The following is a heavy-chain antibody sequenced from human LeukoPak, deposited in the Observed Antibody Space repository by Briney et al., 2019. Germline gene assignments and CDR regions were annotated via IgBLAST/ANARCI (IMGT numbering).Heavy chain of an antibody. CDR2: MNPNSGNT. CDR3: ARSRLIMITSGGANWFDP. J-gene: IGHJ5*02. CDR1: GYTFTSYD. V-gene: IGHV1-8*01. Sequence: ASVKVSCKASGYTFTSYDINWVRQATGQGLAWMGWMNPNSGNTDYAQKLQGRVTMTRNTPIRTAYIELSRLRSAQTAVYYCARSRLIMITSGGANWFDPWGQGTLVTVSS. D-gene: IGHD3-16*01.